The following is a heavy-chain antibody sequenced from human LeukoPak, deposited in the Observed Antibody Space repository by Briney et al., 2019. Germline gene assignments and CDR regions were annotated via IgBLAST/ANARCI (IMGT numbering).Heavy chain of an antibody. V-gene: IGHV3-48*04. CDR1: GFTFSIYS. J-gene: IGHJ6*04. CDR3: AELGITMIGGV. D-gene: IGHD3-10*02. CDR2: ISSSGSTI. Sequence: GGSLRLSCAASGFTFSIYSMNWVRQALGKGLEWVSYISSSGSTIYYADSVKGRFTISRDNAKNSLYLQMNSLRAEDTAVYYCAELGITMIGGVWGKGTTVTISS.